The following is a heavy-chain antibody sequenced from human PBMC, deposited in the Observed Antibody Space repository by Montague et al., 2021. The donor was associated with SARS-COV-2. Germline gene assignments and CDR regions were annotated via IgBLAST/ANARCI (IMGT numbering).Heavy chain of an antibody. V-gene: IGHV4-39*01. CDR2: IYYSGST. D-gene: IGHD2-15*01. CDR3: ARQEPIAVVVAAARGWFDP. J-gene: IGHJ5*02. CDR1: GGSISSSSYY. Sequence: SETLSLTCIVSGGSISSSSYYWGWIRQPPGKGLEWIGSIYYSGSTYYNPSLKSRVTISVDTSKNQFSLKLSSVTAADTAVYYCARQEPIAVVVAAARGWFDPWGQGTLVTVSS.